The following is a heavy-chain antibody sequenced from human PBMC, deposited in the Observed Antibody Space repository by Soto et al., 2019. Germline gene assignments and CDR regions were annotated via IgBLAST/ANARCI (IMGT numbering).Heavy chain of an antibody. CDR1: GGSISSYY. CDR3: ARGYSSSWYWFDP. Sequence: PSETLSLTCTVSGGSISSYYWSWIRQPPGKGLEWIGYIYYTGSTNYNPSLKSRVTISVDTSKNQFSLRLSSVTAADTAVYYCARGYSSSWYWFDPWGQGTLVTVSS. CDR2: IYYTGST. J-gene: IGHJ5*02. D-gene: IGHD6-13*01. V-gene: IGHV4-59*01.